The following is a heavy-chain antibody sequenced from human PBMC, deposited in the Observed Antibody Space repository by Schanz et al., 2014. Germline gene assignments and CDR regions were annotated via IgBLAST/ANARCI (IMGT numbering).Heavy chain of an antibody. CDR3: ARGGCGSGSCREFDY. J-gene: IGHJ4*02. CDR1: GVSIRSYF. V-gene: IGHV4-59*01. Sequence: QVQLQESGPGLLKPSETLSLTCTASGVSIRSYFWSWIRQPPGKGLEWIGYIYYSGRSDYNPSLKSRVTISVDTSKSQFSLKLSSVTAADTAVYYCARGGCGSGSCREFDYWGQGTLVTVSS. D-gene: IGHD3-10*01. CDR2: IYYSGRS.